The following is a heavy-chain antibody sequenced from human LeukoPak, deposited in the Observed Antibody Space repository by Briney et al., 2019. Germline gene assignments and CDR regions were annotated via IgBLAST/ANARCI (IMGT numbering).Heavy chain of an antibody. CDR1: GFTSSSYA. D-gene: IGHD3-16*01. Sequence: GGSLRLSCAASGFTSSSYAMSWVRQAPGKGLEWVSTINSNGGNTYYADSVKGRVTISRDNSKNTLYLQMNSLRVEDTAVYYCARRGDYFPFDYWGQGTLVTVSS. V-gene: IGHV3-23*01. J-gene: IGHJ4*02. CDR2: INSNGGNT. CDR3: ARRGDYFPFDY.